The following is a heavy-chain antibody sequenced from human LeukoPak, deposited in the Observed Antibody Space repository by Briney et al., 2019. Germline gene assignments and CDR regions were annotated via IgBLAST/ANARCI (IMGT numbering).Heavy chain of an antibody. V-gene: IGHV3-7*01. CDR1: GFTFSSYW. CDR3: AKSSSGAYDI. CDR2: IKQDGSEK. D-gene: IGHD6-6*01. Sequence: GGSLRLSCAASGFTFSSYWRSWVRQGPGTGREWVANIKQDGSEKYYVDSVKGRFTISRDNAKNSLYLQMNSLRAEDTALYYCAKSSSGAYDIWGQGTMVTVSS. J-gene: IGHJ3*02.